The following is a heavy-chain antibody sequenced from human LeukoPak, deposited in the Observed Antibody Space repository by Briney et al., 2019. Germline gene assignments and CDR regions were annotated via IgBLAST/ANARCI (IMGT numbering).Heavy chain of an antibody. CDR2: IIPILGIA. CDR3: ASLLVRGVYRNYFDY. CDR1: GGTFSSYA. Sequence: ASVKVSCKASGGTFSSYAISWVRQAPGQGLEWMGRIIPILGIANYAQKFQGRVTITADKSTSTAYMELSSLRSEDTAVYYCASLLVRGVYRNYFDYWGQGTLVTVSS. J-gene: IGHJ4*02. V-gene: IGHV1-69*04. D-gene: IGHD3-10*01.